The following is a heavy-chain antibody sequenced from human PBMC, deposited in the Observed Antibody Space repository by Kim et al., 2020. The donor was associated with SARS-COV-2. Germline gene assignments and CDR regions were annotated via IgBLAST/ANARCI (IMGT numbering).Heavy chain of an antibody. CDR1: GYSISSGYY. J-gene: IGHJ4*01. CDR2: IYHSGST. V-gene: IGHV4-38-2*02. CDR3: AREDSYYGSGSYYPFDY. Sequence: SETLSLTCTVSGYSISSGYYWGWIRQPPGKGLEWIGSIYHSGSTYYNPSLKSRVTISVDTSKNQFSLKLSSVTAADTAVYYCAREDSYYGSGSYYPFDY. D-gene: IGHD3-10*01.